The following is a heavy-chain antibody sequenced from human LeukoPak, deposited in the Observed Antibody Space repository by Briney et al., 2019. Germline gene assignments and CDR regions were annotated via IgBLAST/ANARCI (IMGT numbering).Heavy chain of an antibody. J-gene: IGHJ4*02. CDR1: GLTFSSYA. D-gene: IGHD3-10*01. Sequence: GGSLRLSCAASGLTFSSYAMSWVRQAPGRGLEWVSAISGSGGSTYYADSVKGRFTISRDNSKNKLYLQMNSLRAEDTAVYYCAKQGFRGFFDYWGQGTLVTVSS. CDR2: ISGSGGST. CDR3: AKQGFRGFFDY. V-gene: IGHV3-23*01.